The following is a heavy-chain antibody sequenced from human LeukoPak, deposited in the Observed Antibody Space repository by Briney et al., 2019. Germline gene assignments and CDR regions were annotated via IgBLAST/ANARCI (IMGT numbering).Heavy chain of an antibody. Sequence: GGSLRLSCAASGFTFSSYEMNWVRQAPGKGLEWVSYISSSGSTIYYADSVKGRFTISRDNAKNSLYLQMNSLRAEDTAVYYCARGGPAAGRFDYWGQGTLVTVSS. CDR2: ISSSGSTI. D-gene: IGHD6-13*01. CDR3: ARGGPAAGRFDY. J-gene: IGHJ4*02. CDR1: GFTFSSYE. V-gene: IGHV3-48*03.